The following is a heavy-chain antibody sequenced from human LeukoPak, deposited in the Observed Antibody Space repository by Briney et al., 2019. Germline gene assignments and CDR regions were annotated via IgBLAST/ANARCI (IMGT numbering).Heavy chain of an antibody. CDR3: ARREFWSGVYYFDY. V-gene: IGHV5-51*01. Sequence: GESLKISCKGSGYSFTSYWIGWVRRMPGKGLEWMGIIYPGDSDTRYSPSFQGQVTISADKSISTAYLQWSSLKASDTAMYFCARREFWSGVYYFDYWGQGTLVTVSS. CDR1: GYSFTSYW. D-gene: IGHD3-3*01. CDR2: IYPGDSDT. J-gene: IGHJ4*02.